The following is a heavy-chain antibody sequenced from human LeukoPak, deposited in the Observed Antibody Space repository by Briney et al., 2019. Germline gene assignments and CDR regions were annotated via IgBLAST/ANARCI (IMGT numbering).Heavy chain of an antibody. CDR3: ARLPGYCSSTSCYRSYYGMDV. D-gene: IGHD2-2*02. J-gene: IGHJ6*02. CDR2: IYPGDSDT. CDR1: GYSFTSYW. V-gene: IGHV5-51*01. Sequence: GESLKISCKGSGYSFTSYWVGWVRQMPGKGLEWMGIIYPGDSDTRYSPSFQGQVTISADKSISTAYLQWSSLKASDTAMYYCARLPGYCSSTSCYRSYYGMDVWGQGTTVTVSS.